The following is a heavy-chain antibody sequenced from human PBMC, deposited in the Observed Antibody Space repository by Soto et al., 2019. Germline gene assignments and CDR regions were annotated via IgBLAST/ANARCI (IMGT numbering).Heavy chain of an antibody. J-gene: IGHJ3*02. Sequence: QVQLVQSGAEVKKPGASVKVSCKASGYTFTGYGISWVRQAPGQGLEWMGWISAYNGNTNYAQKLQGRVTMTTDTSTSTAYMELRSLRSDDTAVYYCARVDILGYCSGGSCPGDAFDIWGQGTMVTVSS. CDR2: ISAYNGNT. CDR3: ARVDILGYCSGGSCPGDAFDI. CDR1: GYTFTGYG. D-gene: IGHD2-15*01. V-gene: IGHV1-18*01.